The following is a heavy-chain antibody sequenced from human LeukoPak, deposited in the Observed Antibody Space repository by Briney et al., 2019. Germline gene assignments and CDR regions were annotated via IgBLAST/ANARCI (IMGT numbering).Heavy chain of an antibody. D-gene: IGHD3-3*01. J-gene: IGHJ5*02. CDR3: AREGDYDFWSGPCDWFDP. CDR1: GGSISSYY. CDR2: IYTSGST. V-gene: IGHV4-4*07. Sequence: SETLSLTCTVSGGSISSYYWSWIRQPAGKGLEWIGRIYTSGSTNYNPSLKSRVTISVDKSKNQFSLKLSSVTAADTAVYYCAREGDYDFWSGPCDWFDPWGQGALVTVSS.